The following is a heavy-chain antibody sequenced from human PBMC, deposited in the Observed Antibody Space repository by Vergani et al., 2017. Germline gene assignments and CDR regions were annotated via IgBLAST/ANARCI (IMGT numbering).Heavy chain of an antibody. V-gene: IGHV4-59*01. J-gene: IGHJ4*02. D-gene: IGHD1-26*01. CDR3: AREPTSRYCQREFDY. Sequence: QVQLQESGPGLVKPSETLSLTCTVPGGSISSYYWSWIRQPPGKGLEWIGYIYYSGSTNYNPSLKSRVTISVDTSKNQFSLKLSSVTAADTAVYYCAREPTSRYCQREFDYWGQGTLVTVSS. CDR2: IYYSGST. CDR1: GGSISSYY.